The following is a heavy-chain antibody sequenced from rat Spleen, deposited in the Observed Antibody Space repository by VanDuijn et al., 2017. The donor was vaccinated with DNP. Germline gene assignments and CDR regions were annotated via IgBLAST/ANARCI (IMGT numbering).Heavy chain of an antibody. CDR1: GFSLTSNS. J-gene: IGHJ3*01. CDR3: VRWEGINGY. D-gene: IGHD1-11*01. CDR2: IWNNGGT. V-gene: IGHV2-41*01. Sequence: QVQLKESGPGLVQPSQTLSLTCTVAGFSLTSNSVHWVRQPPGKGLEWMGVIWNNGGTRYNSALKSRLIIRRDTSKSQVFLEMNSLQTEDTAMYFCVRWEGINGYWGQGTLVTVSS.